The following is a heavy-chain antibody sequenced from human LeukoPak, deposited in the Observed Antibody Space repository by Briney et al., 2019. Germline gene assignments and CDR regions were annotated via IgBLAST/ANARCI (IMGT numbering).Heavy chain of an antibody. D-gene: IGHD6-19*01. Sequence: GGSLRLSCAASGFTFSDYYMGWIRQAPGKGLEWVSYISSSGSTIYYADSVKGRFTISRDNAKNSLYLQMNSLRAEDTAVYYCARDWLTGTLDVWGQGTTVTVSS. V-gene: IGHV3-11*01. J-gene: IGHJ6*02. CDR3: ARDWLTGTLDV. CDR1: GFTFSDYY. CDR2: ISSSGSTI.